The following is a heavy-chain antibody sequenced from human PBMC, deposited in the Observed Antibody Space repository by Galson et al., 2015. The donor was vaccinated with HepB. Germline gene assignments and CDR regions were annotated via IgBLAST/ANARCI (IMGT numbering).Heavy chain of an antibody. CDR1: GYSFTSYW. V-gene: IGHV5-10-1*01. J-gene: IGHJ4*02. Sequence: QSGAEVKKPGESLRISCKGSGYSFTSYWISWVRQMPGKGLEWMGRIDPSDSYTNYSPSFQGHVTISADKSISTAYLQWSSLKASDTAMYYCAALGYCSSTSCYNDYWGQGTLVTVSS. CDR3: AALGYCSSTSCYNDY. CDR2: IDPSDSYT. D-gene: IGHD2-2*02.